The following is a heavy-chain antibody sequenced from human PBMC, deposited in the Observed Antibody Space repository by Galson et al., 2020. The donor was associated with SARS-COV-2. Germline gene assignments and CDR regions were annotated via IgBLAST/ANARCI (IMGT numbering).Heavy chain of an antibody. J-gene: IGHJ4*02. D-gene: IGHD3-16*01. CDR2: INHSGST. CDR1: GGSFSGYY. CDR3: ARGVRGWGYFDY. V-gene: IGHV4-34*01. Sequence: SQTLSLTCAVYGGSFSGYYWSWIRQPPGKGLEWIGEINHSGSTNYNPSLKSRVTISVDTSKNQFSLKLSSVTAADTAVYYCARGVRGWGYFDYWGQGTLVTVSS.